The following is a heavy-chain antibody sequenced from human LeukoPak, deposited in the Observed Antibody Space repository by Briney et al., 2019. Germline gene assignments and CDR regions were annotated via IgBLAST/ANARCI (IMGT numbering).Heavy chain of an antibody. CDR3: AILSQYCSGGSCSYFDY. V-gene: IGHV1-2*06. Sequence: ASVKVSCKASGYTFTGYYMHWVRQAPGQGLEWMGRINPNSGGTNYAQKFQGRVTMTRDTSISTAYMELSRLRSDDTAVYYCAILSQYCSGGSCSYFDYWGQGTLVTVSS. CDR1: GYTFTGYY. D-gene: IGHD2-15*01. J-gene: IGHJ4*02. CDR2: INPNSGGT.